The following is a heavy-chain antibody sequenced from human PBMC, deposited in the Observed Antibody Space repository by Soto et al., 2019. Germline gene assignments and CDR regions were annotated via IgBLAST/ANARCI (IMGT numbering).Heavy chain of an antibody. CDR3: AKDRDSSGYYYRNY. V-gene: IGHV3-23*01. CDR1: GFTFSSYA. D-gene: IGHD3-22*01. J-gene: IGHJ4*02. CDR2: ISGTGDST. Sequence: SLRLYSAATGFTFSSYAMSWVRQAPGKGLEWVSAISGTGDSTYYADSVKGRFTISRDNSKNTLYLQINSLRAEDTAVYYCAKDRDSSGYYYRNYWGQGTLVTVSS.